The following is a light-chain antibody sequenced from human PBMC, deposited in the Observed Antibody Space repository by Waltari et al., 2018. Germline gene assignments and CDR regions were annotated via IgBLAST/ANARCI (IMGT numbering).Light chain of an antibody. CDR1: NSNIGRND. V-gene: IGLV1-44*01. Sequence: YVVTQPPSVSGTPGQRVTISCSGSNSNIGRNDVNWYQQLPGTAPKLLIYNNNQRPSGVPDRFSGSKSGSSASLAISGLQSEDEGDYYCASWDDSLTGSWVFGGGTKLTVL. CDR3: ASWDDSLTGSWV. CDR2: NNN. J-gene: IGLJ3*02.